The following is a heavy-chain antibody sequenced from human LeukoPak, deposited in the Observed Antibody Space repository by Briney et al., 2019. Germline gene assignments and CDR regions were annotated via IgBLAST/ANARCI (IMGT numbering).Heavy chain of an antibody. Sequence: PSETLSLTCTVSGGSISSGGYYWSWIRQHPGKGLEWIGYIYYGGSTYYNPSLKRRVTLSVETSKIQISLKLSSVTAADTAVYYCARVRDSSGYLYYYYGMDVWGQGTTVTVSS. CDR2: IYYGGST. D-gene: IGHD3-22*01. CDR1: GGSISSGGYY. CDR3: ARVRDSSGYLYYYYGMDV. V-gene: IGHV4-31*02. J-gene: IGHJ6*02.